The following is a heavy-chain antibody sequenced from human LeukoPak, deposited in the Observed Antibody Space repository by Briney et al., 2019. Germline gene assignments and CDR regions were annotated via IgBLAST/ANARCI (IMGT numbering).Heavy chain of an antibody. CDR3: ARDGSYGSGSPDS. Sequence: GGSLRLSCATSGFIFSSYWMSWVRQAPGKGLEWVANIKQDGGEKYYVDSVKGRFTISRDNAKNSVYLQMNSLRAADTAVYYCARDGSYGSGSPDSWGQGTLVTVSS. CDR2: IKQDGGEK. V-gene: IGHV3-7*01. CDR1: GFIFSSYW. J-gene: IGHJ5*01. D-gene: IGHD3-10*01.